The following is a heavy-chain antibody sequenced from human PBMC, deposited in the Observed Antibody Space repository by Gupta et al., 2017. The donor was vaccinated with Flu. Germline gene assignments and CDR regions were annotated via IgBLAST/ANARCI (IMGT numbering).Heavy chain of an antibody. CDR1: GGSITSGISY. CDR3: ARDQYYESGGFDS. CDR2: IYSGGST. Sequence: QVQLQESGPGLVKPSQTLSLTCSVSGGSITSGISYWSWIRQPAGKRLEGIGRIYSGGSTDYNPSLKSRVTISVDTSKNQFSLRLRSVTAADTAVYYCARDQYYESGGFDSWGRGALVTVSS. V-gene: IGHV4-61*02. D-gene: IGHD3-22*01. J-gene: IGHJ4*02.